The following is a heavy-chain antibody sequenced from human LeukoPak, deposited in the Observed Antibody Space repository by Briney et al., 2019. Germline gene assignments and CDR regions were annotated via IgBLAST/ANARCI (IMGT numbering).Heavy chain of an antibody. J-gene: IGHJ4*02. CDR1: GYTFTGYY. CDR3: ARAGRHSSGWYGVDC. CDR2: INPNSGGT. Sequence: ASVKVSCKASGYTFTGYYMHWVRQAPGQGLEWMGWINPNSGGTNYAQKFQGRVTMTRDTSISTAYMELSRLRSDDTAVYYCARAGRHSSGWYGVDCWGQGTLVTVSS. D-gene: IGHD6-19*01. V-gene: IGHV1-2*02.